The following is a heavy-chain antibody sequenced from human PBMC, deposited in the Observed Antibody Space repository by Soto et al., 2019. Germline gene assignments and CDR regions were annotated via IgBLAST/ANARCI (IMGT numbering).Heavy chain of an antibody. CDR2: IYYSGST. CDR1: GGSISSSSYY. V-gene: IGHV4-39*01. D-gene: IGHD2-15*01. Sequence: SETLSLTCTVSGGSISSSSYYWGWIRQPPGKGLEWIGSIYYSGSTYYNPSLKSRVTISVDTSKNQFSLKLSSVTAADTAVYYCARHRPECSGGSCYWRGYFDYWGQGTLVTVSS. CDR3: ARHRPECSGGSCYWRGYFDY. J-gene: IGHJ4*02.